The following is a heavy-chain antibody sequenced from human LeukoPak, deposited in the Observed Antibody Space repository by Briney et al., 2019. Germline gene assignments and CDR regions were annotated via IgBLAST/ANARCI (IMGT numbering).Heavy chain of an antibody. J-gene: IGHJ4*02. CDR2: IWYDGSNQ. CDR3: ARWGAGATIDY. CDR1: GFSFSSYG. Sequence: PGRSLRLSCEASGFSFSSYGIYWVRQAPGKGLEWVAVIWYDGSNQYYADSVKGRFTISRDNSGNTAYLQMNSLRVEDTAVYFCARWGAGATIDYWGQGTLVTVSS. D-gene: IGHD1-26*01. V-gene: IGHV3-33*07.